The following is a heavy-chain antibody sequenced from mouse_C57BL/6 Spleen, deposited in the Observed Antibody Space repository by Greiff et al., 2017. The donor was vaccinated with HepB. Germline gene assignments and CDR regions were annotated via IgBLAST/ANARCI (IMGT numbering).Heavy chain of an antibody. CDR3: ARVGTWGGYYFDY. V-gene: IGHV1-50*01. Sequence: QVQLQQSGAELVKPGASVKLSCKASGYTFTSYWMQWVKQRPGQGLEWIGEIDPSDSYTNYNQKFKGKATLTVDTSSSTAYMQLSSLTSEDSAVYYCARVGTWGGYYFDYWGQGTTLTVSS. CDR2: IDPSDSYT. CDR1: GYTFTSYW. D-gene: IGHD3-1*01. J-gene: IGHJ2*01.